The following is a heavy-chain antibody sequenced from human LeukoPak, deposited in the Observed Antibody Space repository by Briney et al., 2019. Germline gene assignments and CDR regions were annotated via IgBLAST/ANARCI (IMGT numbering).Heavy chain of an antibody. CDR3: ARVGAGTYAFDI. Sequence: GGSLRLSCAASGFTFSSYEMNWVRLAPGKGLEWVSYISSSASTIYYADSVKGRFTISRDNAKNTLYLQMNSLRAEDTAVYYCARVGAGTYAFDIWGQGTMVTVSS. J-gene: IGHJ3*02. CDR1: GFTFSSYE. V-gene: IGHV3-48*03. D-gene: IGHD3-16*01. CDR2: ISSSASTI.